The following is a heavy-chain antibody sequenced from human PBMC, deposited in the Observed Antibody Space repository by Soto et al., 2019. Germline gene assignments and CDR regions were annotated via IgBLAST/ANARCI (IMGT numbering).Heavy chain of an antibody. Sequence: GASVKVSCKASGYTFTNYAMQWVRQAPGQGLEWMGWINAGNGHTKYSQRFQDRLTITRDTSASTAYMELSSLRSEDTAVYYCARGIWTMTRGAYYFGNWGPGTLVTVSS. D-gene: IGHD3-10*01. CDR2: INAGNGHT. CDR3: ARGIWTMTRGAYYFGN. J-gene: IGHJ4*02. CDR1: GYTFTNYA. V-gene: IGHV1-3*01.